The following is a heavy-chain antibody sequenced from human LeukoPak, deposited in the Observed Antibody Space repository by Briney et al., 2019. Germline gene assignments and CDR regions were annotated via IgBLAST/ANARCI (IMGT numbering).Heavy chain of an antibody. D-gene: IGHD3-16*01. V-gene: IGHV3-23*01. J-gene: IGHJ4*02. CDR2: ISGIGDTT. CDR1: GSIFSNYA. Sequence: PGGSLRLSCATSGSIFSNYAVNWVRQAPGKGLEWVAIISGIGDTTYYADSVKGRFTISSDHSKDTLYLQMNSLRAEGPAGNYFAKIPQVATYTVPNFDFWGQGTLVTVSS. CDR3: AKIPQVATYTVPNFDF.